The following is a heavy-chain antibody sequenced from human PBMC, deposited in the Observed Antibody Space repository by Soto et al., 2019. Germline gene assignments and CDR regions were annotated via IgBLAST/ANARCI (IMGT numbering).Heavy chain of an antibody. V-gene: IGHV3-74*01. CDR3: ARDQGYSYGYLDAFDI. Sequence: EGSKRLSSAASGFTFSRYWMHWVRQAQGEGLVWVSRINSEGTTTSYADSVKGRFTISRDNAKNTLYLQMNSLRAEDTAVYYFARDQGYSYGYLDAFDIWGQGTMVTVSS. J-gene: IGHJ3*02. D-gene: IGHD5-18*01. CDR2: INSEGTTT. CDR1: GFTFSRYW.